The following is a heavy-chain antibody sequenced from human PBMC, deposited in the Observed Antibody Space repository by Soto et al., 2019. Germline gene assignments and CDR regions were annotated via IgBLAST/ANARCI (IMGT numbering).Heavy chain of an antibody. CDR2: IYYSGST. CDR3: ARDRYDSRGNQPFDY. Sequence: PSETLSLTCTVSGGSISSGAYYWSWIRQPPGKGLEWIGYIYYSGSTYYNPSLKSRITISVDTSKNQFSLKLRSVTAADTAVYYCARDRYDSRGNQPFDYWGQGTLVTVS. V-gene: IGHV4-30-4*01. D-gene: IGHD3-22*01. J-gene: IGHJ4*02. CDR1: GGSISSGAYY.